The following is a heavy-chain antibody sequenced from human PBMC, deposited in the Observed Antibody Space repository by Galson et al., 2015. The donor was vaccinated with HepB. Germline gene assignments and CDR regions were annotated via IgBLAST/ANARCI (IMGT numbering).Heavy chain of an antibody. V-gene: IGHV3-48*01. CDR1: GFTFSSYS. Sequence: SLRLSCAASGFTFSSYSMNWVRQAPGKGLEWVSYISSSSSTIYYADSVKGRFAISRDNAKDSLYLQMNSLRAEDTAVYYCAREGDENPTKFTIFAGYADGDWFDPWGQGTLVTVSS. J-gene: IGHJ5*02. CDR3: AREGDENPTKFTIFAGYADGDWFDP. CDR2: ISSSSSTI. D-gene: IGHD3-3*01.